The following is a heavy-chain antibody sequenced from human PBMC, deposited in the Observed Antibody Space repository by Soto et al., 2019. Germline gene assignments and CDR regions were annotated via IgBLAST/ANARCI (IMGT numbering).Heavy chain of an antibody. J-gene: IGHJ6*02. CDR1: GDSVSSNSAA. CDR3: ARDGWCAIVVLVAATDGMDV. V-gene: IGHV6-1*01. D-gene: IGHD2-15*01. CDR2: TYYRSKWYN. Sequence: PSQTLSLTCAISGDSVSSNSAAWNWIRQSPSRGLEWLGRTYYRSKWYNDYAVSVKSRITINPDTSKNQFSLQLNSVTPEDTAVYYCARDGWCAIVVLVAATDGMDVWAQGITVTVSS.